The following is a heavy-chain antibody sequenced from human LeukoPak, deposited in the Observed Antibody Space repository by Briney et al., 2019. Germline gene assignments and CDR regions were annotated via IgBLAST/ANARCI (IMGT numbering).Heavy chain of an antibody. J-gene: IGHJ3*02. V-gene: IGHV3-21*01. Sequence: GGSLRLSCAASGFTFSRYSMNWVRQAPGKGLEWVSSIGSSGSYIYYADSLKGRFTISRDNVKNSLYLQMNSLRAEDTAVYYCPRDSYTLDAFDIWGQGTMVTVSS. CDR1: GFTFSRYS. CDR2: IGSSGSYI. D-gene: IGHD1-1*01. CDR3: PRDSYTLDAFDI.